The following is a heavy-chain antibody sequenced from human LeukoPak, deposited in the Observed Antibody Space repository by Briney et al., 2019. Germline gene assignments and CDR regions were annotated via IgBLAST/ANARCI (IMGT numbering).Heavy chain of an antibody. J-gene: IGHJ4*02. CDR3: AKAPPHIWGSHFFFDF. CDR2: ISGSSTST. CDR1: GFPFRTYA. V-gene: IGHV3-23*01. Sequence: PGGSLRLSCEASGFPFRTYAMSWVRQAPGKGLEWVSAISGSSTSTYYADSVKGRFTISRDNSRNTLYLQMNSLRAEDTAVYYCAKAPPHIWGSHFFFDFWAREPWSPSPQ. D-gene: IGHD3-3*02.